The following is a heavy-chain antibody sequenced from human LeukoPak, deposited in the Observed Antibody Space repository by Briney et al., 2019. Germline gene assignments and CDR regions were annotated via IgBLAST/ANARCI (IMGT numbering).Heavy chain of an antibody. CDR3: AGGQGGYMDV. Sequence: ASVKVSCKASDYTFTSYGISWVRQAPGQGLEWMGWISAYNGNTNYAQKLQRRVTMTTDTSTSTAYMELRRLRSDDTAVYYCAGGQGGYMDVWGQGTLVTVSS. D-gene: IGHD5-24*01. V-gene: IGHV1-18*01. J-gene: IGHJ4*02. CDR2: ISAYNGNT. CDR1: DYTFTSYG.